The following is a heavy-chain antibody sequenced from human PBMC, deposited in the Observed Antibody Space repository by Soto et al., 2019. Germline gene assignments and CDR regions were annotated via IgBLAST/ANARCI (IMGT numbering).Heavy chain of an antibody. J-gene: IGHJ4*02. Sequence: HPGGSLRLSCAASGFTFSDHYMDWVRQAPGKGLEWVAVISYDGSNKYYADSVKGRFTISRDNSKNTLYLQMNSLRAEDTAVYYCAKDIQPYDSSGPDLDYWGQGTLVTVSS. CDR1: GFTFSDHY. D-gene: IGHD3-22*01. V-gene: IGHV3-30*18. CDR2: ISYDGSNK. CDR3: AKDIQPYDSSGPDLDY.